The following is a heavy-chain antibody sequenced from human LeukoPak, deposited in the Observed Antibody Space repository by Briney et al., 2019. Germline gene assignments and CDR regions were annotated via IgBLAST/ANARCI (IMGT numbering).Heavy chain of an antibody. CDR2: TWYDGSNN. CDR3: ARDRYFGSDGFDI. CDR1: GXSFSKHG. D-gene: IGHD3-10*01. J-gene: IGHJ3*02. Sequence: GGSLRLSCAASGXSFSKHGMHWVRQAPGKGPEWVTVTWYDGSNNHYADSVKGRFTISRDNSKNTVFLEMNSLRAEDTAVYHCARDRYFGSDGFDIWGPGTMVIVSS. V-gene: IGHV3-33*01.